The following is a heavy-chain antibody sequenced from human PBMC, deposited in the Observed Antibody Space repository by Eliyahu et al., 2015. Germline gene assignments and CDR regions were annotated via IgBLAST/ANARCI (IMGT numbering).Heavy chain of an antibody. CDR1: GFTFRDYW. D-gene: IGHD6-13*01. CDR3: ARGFSNFDH. Sequence: SLRLSCEASGFTFRDYWMTWVRQAPGKGLEWVADIREGGGSQTFYGGSVKGRFTISRDNAKNSVYLQMNGLRDEDTAVYYCARGFSNFDHWGQGILVTVSS. J-gene: IGHJ4*02. CDR2: IREGGGSQT. V-gene: IGHV3-7*04.